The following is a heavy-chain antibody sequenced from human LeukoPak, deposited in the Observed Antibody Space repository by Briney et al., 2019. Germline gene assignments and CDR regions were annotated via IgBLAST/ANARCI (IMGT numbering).Heavy chain of an antibody. CDR2: IYYSGNT. CDR1: GGSISSTTYY. CDR3: ARVYYSSSWLFDY. Sequence: SETLSLTCIVSGGSISSTTYYWGWIRQPPGKRLEWIGSIYYSGNTYYNPSLKSRVTISIDTSKNQFSLNLSSVTAADTAVYYCARVYYSSSWLFDYWGQGTLVTVSS. V-gene: IGHV4-39*07. J-gene: IGHJ4*02. D-gene: IGHD6-13*01.